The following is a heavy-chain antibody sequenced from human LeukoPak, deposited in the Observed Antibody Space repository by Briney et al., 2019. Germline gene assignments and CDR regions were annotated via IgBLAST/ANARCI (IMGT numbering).Heavy chain of an antibody. CDR1: GFTFSNAW. D-gene: IGHD3-9*01. CDR3: TTDLIRYFDWQSFDY. CDR2: IKSKTDGGTT. J-gene: IGHJ4*02. Sequence: GGSLRLSCAASGFTFSNAWMSWVRQAPGKGLEWVGRIKSKTDGGTTDYAAPVKGRSTISRDDSKNTLYLQMNSLKTEDTAVYYCTTDLIRYFDWQSFDYWGQGTLVTVSS. V-gene: IGHV3-15*01.